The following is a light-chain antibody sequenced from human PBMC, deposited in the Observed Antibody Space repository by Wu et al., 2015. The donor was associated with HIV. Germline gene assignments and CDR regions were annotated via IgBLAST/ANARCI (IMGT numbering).Light chain of an antibody. CDR3: QQFNDWPTWT. Sequence: ERSTLXCRASQSVNSNLGLVPRRDLATAPRLLIYDASTRATGIPARFSGSGSGTEFTLTISSMQSEDVAVYYCQQFNDWPTWTFGQGTKVEIK. V-gene: IGKV3-15*01. J-gene: IGKJ1*01. CDR1: QSVNSN. CDR2: DAS.